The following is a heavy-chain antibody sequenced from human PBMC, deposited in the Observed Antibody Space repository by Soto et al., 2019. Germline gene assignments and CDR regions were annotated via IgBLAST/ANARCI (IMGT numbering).Heavy chain of an antibody. CDR3: ARDLAPPSIAAAGTMDYYYGMDV. J-gene: IGHJ6*02. Sequence: GGSLRLSCAASGFTFSSYGMHWVRQAPGKGLEWVAVIWYDGSNKYYADSVKGRFTISRDNSKNTLYLQMNSLRAEDTAVYYCARDLAPPSIAAAGTMDYYYGMDVWGQGTTVTVSS. CDR2: IWYDGSNK. V-gene: IGHV3-33*01. D-gene: IGHD6-13*01. CDR1: GFTFSSYG.